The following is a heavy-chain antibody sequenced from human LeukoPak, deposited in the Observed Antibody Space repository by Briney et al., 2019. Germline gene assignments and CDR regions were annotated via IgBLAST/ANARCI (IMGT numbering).Heavy chain of an antibody. CDR2: ISSNGGST. Sequence: GGSLRLSCAASGFTFSSYAMHWVRQAPGKGLEYVSAISSNGGSTYYANSVKGRYTISRDNAEDSVYLQMNSLRVEDTAVYYCARTYDFGIGPPGDAFDNWGRGTLVTVFS. D-gene: IGHD3-3*01. CDR1: GFTFSSYA. J-gene: IGHJ3*02. CDR3: ARTYDFGIGPPGDAFDN. V-gene: IGHV3-64*01.